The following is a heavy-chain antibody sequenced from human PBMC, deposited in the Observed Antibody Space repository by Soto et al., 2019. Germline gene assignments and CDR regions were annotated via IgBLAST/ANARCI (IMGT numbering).Heavy chain of an antibody. V-gene: IGHV5-51*01. CDR1: GYSFTSYW. Sequence: GESLKISCKGSGYSFTSYWIGWVRQMPGKGLEWMGIIYPGDSDTRYSPSFQGQVTISADKSISTAYLQWSSLKASDTAMYYCARPNRGYYDILTGPLYYFDYWGQGTLVTVSS. CDR2: IYPGDSDT. D-gene: IGHD3-9*01. J-gene: IGHJ4*02. CDR3: ARPNRGYYDILTGPLYYFDY.